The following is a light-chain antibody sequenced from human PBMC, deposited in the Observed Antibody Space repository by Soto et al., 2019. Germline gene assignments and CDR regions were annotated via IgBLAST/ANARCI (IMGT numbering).Light chain of an antibody. V-gene: IGLV2-8*01. CDR3: SSYAGGNNLV. CDR1: SSDIGLYNY. Sequence: QSVLTQPPSASGSPGQSVTISFTGTSSDIGLYNYVSWYQQHPGKAPKVIIFEVSQRPSGVPYRFSGSKSGNTASLTVSGLQAEDEANYFCSSYAGGNNLVFGGGTKLTVL. CDR2: EVS. J-gene: IGLJ2*01.